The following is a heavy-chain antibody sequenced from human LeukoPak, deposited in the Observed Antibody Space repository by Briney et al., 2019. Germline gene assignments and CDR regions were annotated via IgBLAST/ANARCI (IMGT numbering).Heavy chain of an antibody. Sequence: GGSLRLSCAASGFTFSSYAMSWIRQAPGKGLEWVSSFGTRSTSVYHAGSVKGRFAISRDNAKNSLYLQMNSLRAEDTALYYCAREVSEGFDFWGQGTLVTVSS. V-gene: IGHV3-21*01. D-gene: IGHD3-22*01. CDR1: GFTFSSYA. CDR2: FGTRSTSV. CDR3: AREVSEGFDF. J-gene: IGHJ4*02.